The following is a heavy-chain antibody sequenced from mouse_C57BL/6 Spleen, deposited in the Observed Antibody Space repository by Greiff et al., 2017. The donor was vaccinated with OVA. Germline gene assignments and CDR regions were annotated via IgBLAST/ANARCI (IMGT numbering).Heavy chain of an antibody. V-gene: IGHV5-15*01. CDR1: GFTFSDYG. CDR3: ARPDDGYYPFAY. D-gene: IGHD2-3*01. Sequence: EVQVVESGGGLVQPGGSLKLSCAASGFTFSDYGMAWVRQAPRKGPEWVAFISNLAYSIYYADTVTGRFTISRENAKNTLYLEMSSLRSEDTAMYYCARPDDGYYPFAYWGQGTLVTVSA. CDR2: ISNLAYSI. J-gene: IGHJ3*01.